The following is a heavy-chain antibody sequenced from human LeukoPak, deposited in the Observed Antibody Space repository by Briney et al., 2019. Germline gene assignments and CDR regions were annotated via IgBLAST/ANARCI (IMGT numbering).Heavy chain of an antibody. V-gene: IGHV3-74*01. J-gene: IGHJ2*01. CDR1: GFTFSSYW. CDR2: INSDGSGT. D-gene: IGHD6-6*01. CDR3: ARVGSSSSLIFNYWYFDL. Sequence: GGSLRLSCAASGFTFSSYWMHWVRQAPGKGLVWVSRINSDGSGTSYADSVKGRFTISRDNAKNTLYLQMNSLRAEDTAVYYCARVGSSSSLIFNYWYFDLWGRGTLVTVSS.